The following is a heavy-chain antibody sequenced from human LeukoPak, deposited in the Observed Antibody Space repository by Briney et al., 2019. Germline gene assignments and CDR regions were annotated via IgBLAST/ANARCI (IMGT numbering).Heavy chain of an antibody. V-gene: IGHV3-74*01. CDR1: GFTFSSYW. CDR2: VNTDGRTT. Sequence: PGRSLRLSCAASGFTFSSYWMHWVRQAPGKGLVWVSRVNTDGRTTTYADSVKGRFTISRDNSKNTLYLQMNSLRAEDTAVYYCAKAQRDYVWGSYRYTNWGQGTLVTVSS. J-gene: IGHJ4*02. D-gene: IGHD3-16*02. CDR3: AKAQRDYVWGSYRYTN.